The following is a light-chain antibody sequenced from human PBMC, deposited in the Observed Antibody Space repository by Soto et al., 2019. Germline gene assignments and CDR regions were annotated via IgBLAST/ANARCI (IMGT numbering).Light chain of an antibody. V-gene: IGKV1-16*01. J-gene: IGKJ4*01. CDR3: QQYHSYPVT. CDR2: EAS. CDR1: GDISNF. Sequence: DIQMTQSPSSLSASVGEAVTITCRARGDISNFLAWFQQKPGKAPTSLISEASSLQSGVPSRFGGSGSGTDFTLTISTLQPEDFATYYCQQYHSYPVTFGGGTKVEIK.